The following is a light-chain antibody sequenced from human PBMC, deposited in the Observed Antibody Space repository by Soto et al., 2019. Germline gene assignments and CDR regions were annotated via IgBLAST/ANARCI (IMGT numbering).Light chain of an antibody. Sequence: EIVMTQSPATLSVSPGERATLFCRASQGVSSYLAWYQQKPGQAPRLLIYEALNRATGIPARFSGSGSGTDFTLTISSLQSEDFAVYYCQHYVTWPLTFGGGTKVDIK. CDR1: QGVSSY. V-gene: IGKV3D-15*01. CDR3: QHYVTWPLT. J-gene: IGKJ4*01. CDR2: EAL.